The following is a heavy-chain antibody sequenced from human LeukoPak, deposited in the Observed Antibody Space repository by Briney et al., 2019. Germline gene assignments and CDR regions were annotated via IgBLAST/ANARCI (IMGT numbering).Heavy chain of an antibody. CDR3: ARAQDYGDIYFDS. V-gene: IGHV3-23*01. Sequence: GGSLRLSCAASGFTFSSQTMSWVRQAPGKGLEWVSAISGSGGSTYYADSVKGRFTISRDNSKNTLYLQMNSLRAEDTAVYYCARAQDYGDIYFDSWGQGTLVTVSS. D-gene: IGHD4-17*01. J-gene: IGHJ4*02. CDR1: GFTFSSQT. CDR2: ISGSGGST.